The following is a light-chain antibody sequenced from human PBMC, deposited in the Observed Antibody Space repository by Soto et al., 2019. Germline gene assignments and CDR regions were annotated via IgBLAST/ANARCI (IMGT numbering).Light chain of an antibody. V-gene: IGKV1-39*01. CDR3: QQSYSVPRT. CDR2: ATS. CDR1: QSISTY. J-gene: IGKJ4*01. Sequence: DIQMTQSPSSLSASVGDRVTITCRASQSISTYLNWYQQKPGKAPKFLISATSSLQSGVPARFSAGGSETDFTLTNSSLQPEDFGTYYCQQSYSVPRTFGGGTRVEI.